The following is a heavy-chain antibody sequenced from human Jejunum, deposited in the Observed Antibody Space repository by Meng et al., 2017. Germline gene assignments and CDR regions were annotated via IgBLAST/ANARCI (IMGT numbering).Heavy chain of an antibody. J-gene: IGHJ4*02. V-gene: IGHV4-61*01. D-gene: IGHD1-26*01. CDR1: GDSVSSDNYY. CDR3: ARVILYSGSYYFDS. Sequence: GHMQESGPGLVRPSATLSLTCTVSGDSVSSDNYYWSWIRQPPGKGLEWIGYIYYSGSTDHNPSLKSRVTMSVDTSRNQFSLNLSSVTAADTAVYYCARVILYSGSYYFDSWGQGTLVTVSS. CDR2: IYYSGST.